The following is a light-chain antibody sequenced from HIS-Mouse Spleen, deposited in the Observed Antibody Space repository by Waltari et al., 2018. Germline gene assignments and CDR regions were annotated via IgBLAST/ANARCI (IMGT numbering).Light chain of an antibody. V-gene: IGLV3-10*01. Sequence: SYELTQPPSVSVSPGQTARLTCSGDALPKKYAYWYQQKSGLAPVLVIYEDSKRPPGIPERFSGASSGTMATWTISGAQVEDEADYYCYSTDSSGNHRVFGGGTKLTVL. CDR3: YSTDSSGNHRV. CDR1: ALPKKY. CDR2: EDS. J-gene: IGLJ2*01.